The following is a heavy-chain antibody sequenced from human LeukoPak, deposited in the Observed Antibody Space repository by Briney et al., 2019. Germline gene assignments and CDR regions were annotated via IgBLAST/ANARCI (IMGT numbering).Heavy chain of an antibody. CDR2: INPNSGGT. J-gene: IGHJ3*02. CDR1: GYTFTGYY. Sequence: ASVKVSCKASGYTFTGYYMHWVRQAPGQGLEWMGWINPNSGGTNYAQKFQGRVTMTRDTSISTAYMELSRLRSDDKAVYYCARKWLQLVGSGDGAFDIWGQGTMVTVSS. D-gene: IGHD5-18*01. V-gene: IGHV1-2*02. CDR3: ARKWLQLVGSGDGAFDI.